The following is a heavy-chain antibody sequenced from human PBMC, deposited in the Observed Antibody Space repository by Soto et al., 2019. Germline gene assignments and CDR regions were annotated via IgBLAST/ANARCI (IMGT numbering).Heavy chain of an antibody. CDR2: IYYYGVT. Sequence: PSETLSLTCTVSGGSISSHDYHWSWIRQHPGKGLEWIGYIYYYGVTYYNPSLKSRLTMSLDMSKNQFSLKLTSVTAADTAVYYCARDSFNYYYGMDVWGQGTPVTVSS. CDR1: GGSISSHDYH. CDR3: ARDSFNYYYGMDV. V-gene: IGHV4-30-4*01. J-gene: IGHJ6*02.